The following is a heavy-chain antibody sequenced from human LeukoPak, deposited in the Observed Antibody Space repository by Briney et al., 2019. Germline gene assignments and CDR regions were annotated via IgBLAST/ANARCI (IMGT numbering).Heavy chain of an antibody. J-gene: IGHJ4*02. D-gene: IGHD3-22*01. CDR3: AKAKINMILRYLFDF. V-gene: IGHV3-23*01. CDR2: ISGSGGST. Sequence: GGSLRLSCAASGFTFSSYAMSWVRQAPGKGLEWVSAISGSGGSTYYADSVKGRFTISRDNSKNTLYLQMDSLRAEDTAVYYCAKAKINMILRYLFDFWGQGTLVTVSS. CDR1: GFTFSSYA.